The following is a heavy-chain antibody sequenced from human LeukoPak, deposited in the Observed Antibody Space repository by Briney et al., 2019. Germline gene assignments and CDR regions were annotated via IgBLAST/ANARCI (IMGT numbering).Heavy chain of an antibody. Sequence: PGGSLRLSCATSDFPVSENYMSWVAAAPGGGREWGSVISNDGVTDYADSVKGRFTLSRDDSTDTVLLQMSSLRPEDTAVYYCGGPGSYYTPSYYRGQGTLGTVSS. CDR1: DFPVSENY. CDR2: ISNDGVT. CDR3: GGPGSYYTPSYY. J-gene: IGHJ4*02. D-gene: IGHD3-10*01. V-gene: IGHV3-53*01.